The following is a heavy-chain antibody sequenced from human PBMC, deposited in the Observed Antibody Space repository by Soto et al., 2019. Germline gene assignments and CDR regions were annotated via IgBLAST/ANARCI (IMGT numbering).Heavy chain of an antibody. CDR1: DSSISSSSYY. V-gene: IGHV4-39*01. D-gene: IGHD5-18*01. Sequence: ETLSHTCTVSDSSISSSSYYWGWIRQPPGKGLEWIGSIYYSGSTYYNPSLKSRVTISVDTSKNQFSLKLSSVTAADTAVYYCASQIQLRIYYFDYWGQGTLVTVSS. CDR3: ASQIQLRIYYFDY. CDR2: IYYSGST. J-gene: IGHJ4*02.